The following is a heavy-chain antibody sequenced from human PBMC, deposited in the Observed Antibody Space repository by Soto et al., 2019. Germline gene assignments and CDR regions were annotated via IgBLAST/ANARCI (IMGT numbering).Heavy chain of an antibody. D-gene: IGHD3-3*01. CDR1: GFSSGSYE. Sequence: PGGSLRLSCAGSGFSSGSYEMHWVRQAPGKGLEWVTFTSYDGSINYYADSVKGRFTMSRDNSKNLLYLQMNSLRAEDTAVYYCAKDLYDFWSGPIAFDIWGQGTMVTVSS. CDR2: TSYDGSIN. V-gene: IGHV3-30*04. J-gene: IGHJ3*02. CDR3: AKDLYDFWSGPIAFDI.